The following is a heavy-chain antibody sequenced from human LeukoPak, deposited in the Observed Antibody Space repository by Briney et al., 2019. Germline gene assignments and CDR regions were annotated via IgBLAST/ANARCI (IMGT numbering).Heavy chain of an antibody. CDR1: GDTVIPYY. J-gene: IGHJ4*02. CDR2: IYKNGNT. Sequence: SETLSLTCTVSGDTVIPYYWNWIRQPPGKGLEWIAYIYKNGNTNYNPSLKSRVTISVDTSKNQFSLNLTSVTAADTAIYYCATLAANGDNYFDYWGQGIVAAVFS. CDR3: ATLAANGDNYFDY. D-gene: IGHD4-17*01. V-gene: IGHV4-59*02.